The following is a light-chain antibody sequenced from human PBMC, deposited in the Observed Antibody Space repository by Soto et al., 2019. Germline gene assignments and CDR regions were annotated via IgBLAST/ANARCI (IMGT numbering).Light chain of an antibody. CDR2: KAS. J-gene: IGKJ1*01. Sequence: DIPMTQSPSTLSTYVGDRVTITCRASQTIGSWLAWYQQKPGKAPKLLIYKASYLESGVPSRFSGSGSGTKVTLTIGSLQPDDFAAYYCLQYNGYSTWTFGQGTKVEIK. CDR3: LQYNGYSTWT. CDR1: QTIGSW. V-gene: IGKV1-5*03.